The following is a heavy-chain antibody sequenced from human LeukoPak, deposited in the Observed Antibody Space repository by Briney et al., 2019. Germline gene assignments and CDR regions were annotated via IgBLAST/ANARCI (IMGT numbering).Heavy chain of an antibody. CDR1: GGSVKSNNYY. J-gene: IGHJ4*02. Sequence: SETLSLTCTVSGGSVKSNNYYWGWIRQPPGKGLEWIGSIYYSGSTYYNPSLKSRVTISVDTSKNQFSLELSSVTAADTAVYYCARVGGNIVAEYYFDYWGQGTLVTVSS. D-gene: IGHD5-12*01. CDR3: ARVGGNIVAEYYFDY. CDR2: IYYSGST. V-gene: IGHV4-39*07.